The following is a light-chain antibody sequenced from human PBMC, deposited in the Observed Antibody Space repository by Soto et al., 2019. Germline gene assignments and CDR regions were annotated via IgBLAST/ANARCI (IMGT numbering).Light chain of an antibody. V-gene: IGKV3-15*01. CDR3: QQYDNRPYT. CDR1: QTIRTN. CDR2: GAS. Sequence: EIVMTQSPATLSVSPGEGATLSCRASQTIRTNLAWYQQKPGQAPRLLIYGASARATAIPATFTGSGSGTEFTFTISSLQSEDFVLYYCQQYDNRPYTFGQGTKLEIK. J-gene: IGKJ2*01.